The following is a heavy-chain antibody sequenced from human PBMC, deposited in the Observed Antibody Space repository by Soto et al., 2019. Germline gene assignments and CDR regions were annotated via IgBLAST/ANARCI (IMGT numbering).Heavy chain of an antibody. Sequence: EVQVVESGGGLVQPGGSLRLSCVVSGFTFTTSWMTWFRQAPGKGLDWVANIKQDGSEKNYVDSVKGRFTISRDNAKNSVYLQMNSLRAEDTAVYYCAKDIRTSYGGEGTLVTVSS. V-gene: IGHV3-7*04. D-gene: IGHD2-21*01. CDR2: IKQDGSEK. CDR1: GFTFTTSW. CDR3: AKDIRTSY. J-gene: IGHJ4*02.